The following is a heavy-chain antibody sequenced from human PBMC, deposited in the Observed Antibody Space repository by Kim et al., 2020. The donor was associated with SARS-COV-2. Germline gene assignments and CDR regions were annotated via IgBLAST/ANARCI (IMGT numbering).Heavy chain of an antibody. V-gene: IGHV3-9*01. CDR1: GFTFGDYA. D-gene: IGHD6-19*01. CDR3: AKDMGQWLIREIYGMDV. J-gene: IGHJ6*02. Sequence: GGSLRLSCAASGFTFGDYAMHWVRQAPGKGLEWVSGISWNSGSIGYADSVKGRFTISRDNAKNSLYLQMNSLRAEDTALYYCAKDMGQWLIREIYGMDVWGQGTTVTVSS. CDR2: ISWNSGSI.